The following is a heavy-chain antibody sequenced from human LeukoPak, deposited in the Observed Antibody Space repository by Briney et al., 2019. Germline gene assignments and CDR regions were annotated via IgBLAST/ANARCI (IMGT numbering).Heavy chain of an antibody. V-gene: IGHV3-21*01. CDR2: ISSSSYI. J-gene: IGHJ6*02. CDR3: ARAKRVVVVAATERASTVDV. CDR1: GFTFSSYS. Sequence: GGSLRLSCAASGFTFSSYSMNWVRQAPGKGLEWVSSISSSSYIYYADSVKGRFTISRDNAKNSLYLQMNSLRAEDTAVYYCARAKRVVVVAATERASTVDVWGQGTTVAVSS. D-gene: IGHD2-15*01.